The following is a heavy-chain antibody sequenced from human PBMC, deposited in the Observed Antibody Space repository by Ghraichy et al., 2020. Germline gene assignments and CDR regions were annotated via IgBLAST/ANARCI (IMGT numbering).Heavy chain of an antibody. CDR3: ARTFGGSYPLPYYYGMDV. V-gene: IGHV1-69*04. D-gene: IGHD1-26*01. J-gene: IGHJ6*02. CDR1: GGTFSSYA. CDR2: IIPILGIA. Sequence: SVKVSCKASGGTFSSYAISWVRQAPGQGLEWMGRIIPILGIANYAQKFQGRVTITADKSTSTAYMELSSLRSEDTAVYYCARTFGGSYPLPYYYGMDVWGQGTTVTVSS.